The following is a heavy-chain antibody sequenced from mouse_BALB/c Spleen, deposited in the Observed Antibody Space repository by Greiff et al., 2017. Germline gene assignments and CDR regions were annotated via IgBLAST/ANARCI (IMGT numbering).Heavy chain of an antibody. CDR2: IYPGDGDT. CDR1: GYAFSSYW. D-gene: IGHD1-2*01. J-gene: IGHJ3*01. CDR3: ARLRLTTAEGFAY. Sequence: QVQLQQSGAELVRPGSSVKISCKASGYAFSSYWMNWVKQRPGQGLEWIGQIYPGDGDTNYNGKFKGKATLTADKSSSTAYMQLSSLTSEDSAVYVCARLRLTTAEGFAYWGQGTLVTVSA. V-gene: IGHV1-80*01.